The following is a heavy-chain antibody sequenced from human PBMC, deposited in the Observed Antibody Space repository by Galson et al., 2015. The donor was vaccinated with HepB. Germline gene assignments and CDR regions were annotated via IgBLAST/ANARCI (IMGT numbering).Heavy chain of an antibody. J-gene: IGHJ5*02. Sequence: SLRLSCAASGFTFSSYAMSWFRQAPGKGLEWVGFIRSKAYGGTTEYAASVKGRFTISRDDSKSIAYLQMNSLKTEDTAVYYCTREGTIIPSWGQGTLVTVSS. CDR1: GFTFSSYA. CDR3: TREGTIIPS. CDR2: IRSKAYGGTT. V-gene: IGHV3-49*03. D-gene: IGHD2-21*01.